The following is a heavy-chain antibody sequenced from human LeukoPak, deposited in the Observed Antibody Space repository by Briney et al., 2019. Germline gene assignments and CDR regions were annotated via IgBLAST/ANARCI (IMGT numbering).Heavy chain of an antibody. D-gene: IGHD5-12*01. CDR1: GGTVTRYA. V-gene: IGHV1-69*13. CDR2: IIPIFGTA. CDR3: ARAYSGYDFFDY. J-gene: IGHJ4*02. Sequence: SVTVSCTPSGGTVTRYAISGVREAPGQGRGGMGGIIPIFGTANYAQKFQGRVTITPDEETSTAYMAVSSLRSEDTAVYYCARAYSGYDFFDYWGQGILVTVSS.